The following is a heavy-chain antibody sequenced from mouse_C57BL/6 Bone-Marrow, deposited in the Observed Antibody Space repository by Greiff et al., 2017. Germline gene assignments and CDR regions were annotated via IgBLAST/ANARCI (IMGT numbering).Heavy chain of an antibody. V-gene: IGHV2-2*01. Sequence: QVQLQQSGPGLVQPSQSLSITCTVSGFSLTSYGVHWVRQSPGKGLEWLGVLWSGGSTDYNAAFISRLSISKDNSKSQVFFKMNSLQAADTAIYYCARTFAYWGQGTLVTVSA. CDR1: GFSLTSYG. CDR3: ARTFAY. J-gene: IGHJ3*01. CDR2: LWSGGST.